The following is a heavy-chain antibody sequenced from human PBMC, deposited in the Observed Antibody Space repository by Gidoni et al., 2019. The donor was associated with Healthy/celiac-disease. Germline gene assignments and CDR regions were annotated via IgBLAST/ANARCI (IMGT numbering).Heavy chain of an antibody. CDR1: GYTFTSYY. CDR2: INPSGGST. V-gene: IGHV1-46*01. J-gene: IGHJ5*02. D-gene: IGHD2-15*01. Sequence: QVQLVQSGAEVKKPGASVKVSCKASGYTFTSYYMHWVRPAPGQGLEWMGIINPSGGSTSYAQKFQGRVTMTRDTSTSTVYMELSSLRSEDTAVYYCARGDIVVVVAATSGWFDPWGQGTLVTVSS. CDR3: ARGDIVVVVAATSGWFDP.